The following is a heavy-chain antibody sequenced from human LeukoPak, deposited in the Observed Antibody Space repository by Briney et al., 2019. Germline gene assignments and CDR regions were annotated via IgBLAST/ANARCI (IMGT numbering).Heavy chain of an antibody. CDR1: GGSISSSSHS. Sequence: SETLSLTCSVSGGSISSSSHSWGWIRQSPGKGLEWIGSIYYSGSTFYNPSLKSRVTISVDRSKNQFSLKLSSVTAADTAVYYCARQHSCGWYGRYNWFDPWGQGTLVTVSS. V-gene: IGHV4-39*07. J-gene: IGHJ5*02. D-gene: IGHD6-19*01. CDR3: ARQHSCGWYGRYNWFDP. CDR2: IYYSGST.